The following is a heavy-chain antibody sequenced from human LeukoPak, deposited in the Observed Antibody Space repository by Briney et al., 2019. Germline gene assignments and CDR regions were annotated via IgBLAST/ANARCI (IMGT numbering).Heavy chain of an antibody. J-gene: IGHJ4*02. CDR1: SGSISSYY. V-gene: IGHV4-59*01. D-gene: IGHD6-13*01. Sequence: SETLSLTCTVSSGSISSYYWSWIRQPPGKGLEWIGHIYYSGSTNYNPSLKSRVTISVDTSKNQFSLKLSSVTAADAAVYYCARGTDLSSSWYDYWGQGTLVTVSS. CDR2: IYYSGST. CDR3: ARGTDLSSSWYDY.